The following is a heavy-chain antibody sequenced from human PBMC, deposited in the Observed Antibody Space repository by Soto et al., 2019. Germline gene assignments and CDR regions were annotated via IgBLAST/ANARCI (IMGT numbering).Heavy chain of an antibody. CDR1: GFTFSTYA. CDR2: VSDDESNK. CDR3: ARDPEARYYFDY. Sequence: GSLRLSCAASGFTFSTYAMHWVRQAPGKGLEWVALVSDDESNKNYADSVKRRFTVSRDNSKNTLYLQMNNLRAADTAVYFCARDPEARYYFDYWGQGALVTVSS. V-gene: IGHV3-30-3*01. J-gene: IGHJ4*02.